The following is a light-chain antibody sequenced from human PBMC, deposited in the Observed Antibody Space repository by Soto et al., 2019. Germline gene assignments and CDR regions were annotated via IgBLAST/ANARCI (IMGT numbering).Light chain of an antibody. CDR2: GAS. CDR3: QQYNNWPPPLT. V-gene: IGKV3-15*01. Sequence: DIVMTQSPATLSVSPGERATLSCRASQSVSSNFAWYQQKPGQAPRLLIYGASTRATGIPARFSGSGSGTEFTLTISSLQSEDFAVYYCQQYNNWPPPLTFGGGTKVEIK. CDR1: QSVSSN. J-gene: IGKJ4*01.